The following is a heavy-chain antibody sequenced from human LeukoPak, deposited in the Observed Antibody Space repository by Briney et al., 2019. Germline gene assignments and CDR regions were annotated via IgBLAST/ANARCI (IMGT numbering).Heavy chain of an antibody. V-gene: IGHV4-39*01. Sequence: SETLSLTCTVSGGSISSSSYYWGWIRQPPGKGLEWIGSIYYSGSTYYNPSLKSRVTISVDTSKNQFSLKLSSVTAADTAVYYCARHGYVSPIDYWGQGTLVTVSP. J-gene: IGHJ4*02. CDR2: IYYSGST. CDR1: GGSISSSSYY. CDR3: ARHGYVSPIDY. D-gene: IGHD5-18*01.